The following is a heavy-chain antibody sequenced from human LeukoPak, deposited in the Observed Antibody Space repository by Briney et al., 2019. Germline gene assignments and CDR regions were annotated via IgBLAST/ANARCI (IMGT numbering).Heavy chain of an antibody. V-gene: IGHV3-11*04. CDR3: ASTYYYDSSGYYQPDY. CDR2: ISSSGSTI. Sequence: GGSLRLSCAASEFTFSDYYMNWIRQAPGKGLEWVSYISSSGSTIYYADSVKGRFTISRDNAKNSLYLQMNSLRAEDTAVYYCASTYYYDSSGYYQPDYWGQGTLVTVSS. J-gene: IGHJ4*02. D-gene: IGHD3-22*01. CDR1: EFTFSDYY.